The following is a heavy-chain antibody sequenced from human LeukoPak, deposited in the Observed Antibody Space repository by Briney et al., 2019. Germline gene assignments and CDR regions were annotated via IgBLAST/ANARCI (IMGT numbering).Heavy chain of an antibody. V-gene: IGHV3-13*01. CDR2: IGTAGDT. J-gene: IGHJ4*02. CDR3: ARGPYGSGSYYNVGSFDY. Sequence: GGSLRLSCAASGFTFSSYDMHWVRQATGKGLEWVSAIGTAGDTYYPGSVKGRFTISRENAKNSLYLQMNSLGAGDTAVYYCARGPYGSGSYYNVGSFDYWGQGTLVTVSS. CDR1: GFTFSSYD. D-gene: IGHD3-10*01.